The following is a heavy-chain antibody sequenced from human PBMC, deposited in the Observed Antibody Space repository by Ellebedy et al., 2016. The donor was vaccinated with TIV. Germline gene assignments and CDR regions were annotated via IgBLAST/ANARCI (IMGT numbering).Heavy chain of an antibody. CDR3: ARDPRGLRQFDS. J-gene: IGHJ4*02. Sequence: MPSETLSLTCTVSGGSISPNYWNWIRQPAGKGLEWIGRIYTSGNTNYNPSFKSLVSMSLDKSKNQLSLTMTSVTAADTAVYFCARDPRGLRQFDSWGQGTRVTVSS. CDR1: GGSISPNY. D-gene: IGHD4-17*01. V-gene: IGHV4-4*07. CDR2: IYTSGNT.